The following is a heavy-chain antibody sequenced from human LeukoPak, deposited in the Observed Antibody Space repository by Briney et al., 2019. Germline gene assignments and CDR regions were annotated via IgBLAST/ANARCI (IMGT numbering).Heavy chain of an antibody. Sequence: GGSLRLSCATSGFTFSSYEMNWIRQAPGKGLEWVSTVSDSGSSTYYADSVKGRVTISRDNSKNTLYLQMNSLRAEDTAVYYRASDCGGDCYFHYWGQGTLVTVSS. CDR1: GFTFSSYE. J-gene: IGHJ4*02. CDR3: ASDCGGDCYFHY. D-gene: IGHD2-21*02. CDR2: VSDSGSST. V-gene: IGHV3-23*01.